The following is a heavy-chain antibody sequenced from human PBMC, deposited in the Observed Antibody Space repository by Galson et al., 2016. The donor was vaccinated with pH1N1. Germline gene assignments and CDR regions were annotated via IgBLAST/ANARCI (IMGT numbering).Heavy chain of an antibody. Sequence: SLRLSCAASGFAFSSYGMHWVRQAPGKGLEWVANINQDGSVRYYVDSVKGRFTISRDNAKNSLYLQMNSLRAEDTAMYYCARFEYGDYVKYSDLWGRGTLVTVSS. D-gene: IGHD4-17*01. V-gene: IGHV3-7*01. CDR3: ARFEYGDYVKYSDL. CDR2: INQDGSVR. CDR1: GFAFSSYG. J-gene: IGHJ2*01.